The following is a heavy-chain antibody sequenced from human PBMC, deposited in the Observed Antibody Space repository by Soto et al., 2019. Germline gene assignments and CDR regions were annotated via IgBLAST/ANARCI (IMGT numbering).Heavy chain of an antibody. CDR3: AHRVLRTVFGLVTTTAIYFDF. Sequence: QITLNESGPTVVRPTETLTLTCRFSGFSLTTSGLGVGWIRQSPGKAPEWLALIYWDDDKRYSASLKSRLTITKDNSKNQVVLTVSDLDPMDTATYYCAHRVLRTVFGLVTTTAIYFDFWGQGTPVAVSS. D-gene: IGHD3-3*01. J-gene: IGHJ4*02. V-gene: IGHV2-5*02. CDR2: IYWDDDK. CDR1: GFSLTTSGLG.